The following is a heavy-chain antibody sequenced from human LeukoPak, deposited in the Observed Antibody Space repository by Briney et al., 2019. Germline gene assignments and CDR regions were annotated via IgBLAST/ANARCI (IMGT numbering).Heavy chain of an antibody. Sequence: GGSLRLSCAASGFTFSNAWMSWVRQAPGKGLEWVGRIKSKTDGGTTDYAAPVKGRFTISRDDSKNTLYLRMNSLKTEDTAVYYCTTDVDYYGSGSYLSVDYWGQGTLVTVSS. CDR3: TTDVDYYGSGSYLSVDY. J-gene: IGHJ4*02. CDR2: IKSKTDGGTT. V-gene: IGHV3-15*01. D-gene: IGHD3-10*01. CDR1: GFTFSNAW.